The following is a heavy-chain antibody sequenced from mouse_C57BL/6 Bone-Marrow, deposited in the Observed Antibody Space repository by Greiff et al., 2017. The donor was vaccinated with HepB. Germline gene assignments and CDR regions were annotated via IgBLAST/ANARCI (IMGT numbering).Heavy chain of an antibody. CDR2: IDPSDSYT. CDR3: ASEILPPFAY. V-gene: IGHV1-69*01. J-gene: IGHJ3*01. CDR1: GYTFTSYW. Sequence: QVQLQQPGAELVMPGASVKLSCKASGYTFTSYWMHWVKQRPGQGLEWIGEIDPSDSYTNYNQKFKGKSTLTVDKSSSTAYMQLSSLTSEDSAVYYCASEILPPFAYWGQGTLVTVSA. D-gene: IGHD5-5*01.